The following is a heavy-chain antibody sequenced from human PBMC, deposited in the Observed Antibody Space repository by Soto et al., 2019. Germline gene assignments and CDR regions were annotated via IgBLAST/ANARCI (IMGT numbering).Heavy chain of an antibody. Sequence: QVQLQQWGAGLLKPSETLSLTCAVYGGSFSGYYWSWIRQPPGKGLEWIGEINHSGSTNYNPSLKSRVTISVDTGKTHCSLELSSVTAADTAVYYCARGLRMGYNWSDPWGQGTLVTVSS. J-gene: IGHJ5*02. V-gene: IGHV4-34*01. CDR2: INHSGST. CDR3: ARGLRMGYNWSDP. CDR1: GGSFSGYY. D-gene: IGHD1-26*01.